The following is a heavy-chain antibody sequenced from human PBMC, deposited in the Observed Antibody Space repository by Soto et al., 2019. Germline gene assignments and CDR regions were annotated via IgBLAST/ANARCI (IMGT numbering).Heavy chain of an antibody. CDR2: FDPEDGET. CDR3: ARSRLYSSSSNYYYYGMDV. CDR1: GYTLTELS. Sequence: ASVKVSCKVSGYTLTELSMHWVRQAPGKGLEWMVGFDPEDGETLYAQKFQGRVTMTEDTSTDTAYMELRSLRSDDTAVYYCARSRLYSSSSNYYYYGMDVWGQGTTVTVSS. J-gene: IGHJ6*02. V-gene: IGHV1-24*01. D-gene: IGHD6-6*01.